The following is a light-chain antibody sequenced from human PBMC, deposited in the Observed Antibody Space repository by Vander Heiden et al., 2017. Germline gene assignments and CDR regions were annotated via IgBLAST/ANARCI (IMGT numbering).Light chain of an antibody. Sequence: QSALTQPASVSGSPGQSITLSCTGTSSDVGGYDYVSWYEQHPGKAPKLIIYDVTNRPSGVSNRFSGSKSGNTASLTISGLQAEDEADYFCSSYAGSSTVLFGGGTKVTVL. CDR1: SSDVGGYDY. J-gene: IGLJ2*01. CDR2: DVT. V-gene: IGLV2-14*01. CDR3: SSYAGSSTVL.